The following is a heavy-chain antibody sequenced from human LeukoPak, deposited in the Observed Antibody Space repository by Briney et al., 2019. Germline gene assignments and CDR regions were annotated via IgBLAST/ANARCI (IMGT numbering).Heavy chain of an antibody. Sequence: PGGSLRLSCTASGYTVSSNYMTWVRQAPGKGLEWVSIIYSGGSTYYADSVKGRFIFSRDHSKNTVYLQMSGLRAEDTAVYYCTGLPSGDIWGQGTMVTVSA. CDR1: GYTVSSNY. CDR3: TGLPSGDI. J-gene: IGHJ3*02. D-gene: IGHD1-26*01. V-gene: IGHV3-66*01. CDR2: IYSGGST.